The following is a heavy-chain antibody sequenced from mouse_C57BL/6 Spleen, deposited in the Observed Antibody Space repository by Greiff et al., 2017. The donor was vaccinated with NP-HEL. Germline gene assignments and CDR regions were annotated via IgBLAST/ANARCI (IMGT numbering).Heavy chain of an antibody. CDR1: GYTFTSYW. J-gene: IGHJ4*01. Sequence: QVQLQQPGAELVRPGTSVKLSCKASGYTFTSYWMHWVKQRPGQGLEWIGEIDPSDSYTNYNQKFKGKATLTVDTSSSTAYMQLSSLTSEDSAVYYCARGGTYAMDYWGQGTSVTVSS. CDR2: IDPSDSYT. V-gene: IGHV1-59*01. D-gene: IGHD1-1*02. CDR3: ARGGTYAMDY.